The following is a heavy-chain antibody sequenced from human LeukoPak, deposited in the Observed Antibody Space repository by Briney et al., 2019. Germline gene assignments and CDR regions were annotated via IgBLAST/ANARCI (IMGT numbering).Heavy chain of an antibody. Sequence: ASVKVSCKASGYTFTSYYMHWVRQAPGQGLEWMGIINPSGGSTSYAQKFQGRVTMSRDTSTSTVYMELSSLRSEDTAVYYCARLISSGRHQDYWGQGTLVTVSS. V-gene: IGHV1-46*01. J-gene: IGHJ4*02. CDR3: ARLISSGRHQDY. D-gene: IGHD3-22*01. CDR1: GYTFTSYY. CDR2: INPSGGST.